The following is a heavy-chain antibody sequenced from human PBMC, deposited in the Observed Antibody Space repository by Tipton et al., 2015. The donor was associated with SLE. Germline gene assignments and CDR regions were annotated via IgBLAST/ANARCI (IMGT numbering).Heavy chain of an antibody. CDR2: IYDSGST. CDR1: GGSISSYV. CDR3: ARDTDYYYMDV. Sequence: TLSLTCTVSGGSISSYVWTWIRQPPGKGLEWIGYIYDSGSTNYNPSLKSRVTISVDTSKNQFSLKLSSVTAADTAVYYCARDTDYYYMDVWGKGTTVTVSS. V-gene: IGHV4-59*01. J-gene: IGHJ6*03.